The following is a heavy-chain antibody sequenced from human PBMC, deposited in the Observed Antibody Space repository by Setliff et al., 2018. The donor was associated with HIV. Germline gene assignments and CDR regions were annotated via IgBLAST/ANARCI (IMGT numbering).Heavy chain of an antibody. D-gene: IGHD1-20*01. Sequence: GGSLRLSCVASGFSFSRYTMMWVRQAPGKGLEWVSSITSNLNYIYADSVKGRFTISRDNTKNSLYLQMNGLRAEDTAVYYCARDPGITAKPFYFDCWGQGTLVTVSS. CDR3: ARDPGITAKPFYFDC. J-gene: IGHJ4*02. V-gene: IGHV3-21*01. CDR1: GFSFSRYT. CDR2: ITSNLNYI.